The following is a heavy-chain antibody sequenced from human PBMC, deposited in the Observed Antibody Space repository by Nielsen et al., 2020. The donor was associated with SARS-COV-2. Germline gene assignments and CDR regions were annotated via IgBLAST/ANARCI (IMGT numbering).Heavy chain of an antibody. CDR2: IYYSGST. D-gene: IGHD1-1*01. J-gene: IGHJ6*03. CDR1: GCSISSYY. V-gene: IGHV4-59*01. Sequence: SETLSLTCTVSGCSISSYYWSWIRQPPGKGLEWIGYIYYSGSTNYNPSLKSRVTISVDTSKNQFSLKLSSVTAADTAVYYCARVHNSYYYYYYMDVWGKGTTVTVSS. CDR3: ARVHNSYYYYYYMDV.